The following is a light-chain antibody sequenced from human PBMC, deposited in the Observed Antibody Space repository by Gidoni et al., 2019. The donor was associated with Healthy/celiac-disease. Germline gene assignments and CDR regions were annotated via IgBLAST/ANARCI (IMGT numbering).Light chain of an antibody. CDR2: AAS. Sequence: DIQMTQSPSSLSASVGDRVTITCRAGQSISSYLNWYQHKPGKAPQLLIYAASSLQSGVPSRFSGSGSGTDFTLTISSLQPEDFATYFCQQSYSMFFTFGGGTKVEIK. J-gene: IGKJ4*01. CDR1: QSISSY. CDR3: QQSYSMFFT. V-gene: IGKV1-39*01.